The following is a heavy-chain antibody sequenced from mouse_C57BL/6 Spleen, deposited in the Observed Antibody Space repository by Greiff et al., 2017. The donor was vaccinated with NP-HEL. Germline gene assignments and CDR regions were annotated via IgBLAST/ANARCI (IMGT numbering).Heavy chain of an antibody. CDR3: ARSTTVVDWYFDV. CDR2: IDPSDSYT. CDR1: GYTFTSYW. V-gene: IGHV1-69*01. Sequence: QVQLQQPGAELVMPGASVKLSCKASGYTFTSYWMHWVKQRPGQGLEWIGEIDPSDSYTNYNQKFKGKSTLTVDKSSSTAYMQLSSLTSEDSAVYYCARSTTVVDWYFDVWGTETTVTVSS. D-gene: IGHD1-1*01. J-gene: IGHJ1*03.